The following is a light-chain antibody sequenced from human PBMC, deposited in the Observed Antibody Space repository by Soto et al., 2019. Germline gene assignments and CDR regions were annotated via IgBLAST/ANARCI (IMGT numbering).Light chain of an antibody. CDR1: SSDVGGYNH. J-gene: IGLJ2*01. CDR2: AVS. V-gene: IGLV2-14*01. Sequence: QSALTQPASVSGSPGHSITISCTGTSSDVGGYNHVSWYQHSPAQAPILIIFAVSDRPSGVSHRVSGAKSGNAASLTISGLQAEDEADDYCCSYRSLSTVVFGGGTKVTVL. CDR3: CSYRSLSTVV.